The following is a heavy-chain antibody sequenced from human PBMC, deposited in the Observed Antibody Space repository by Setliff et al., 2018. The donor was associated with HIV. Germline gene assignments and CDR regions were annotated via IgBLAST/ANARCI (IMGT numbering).Heavy chain of an antibody. CDR3: AREDSSYHYFDY. CDR2: IFYSGSA. CDR1: GGSISNSRYY. V-gene: IGHV4-39*02. D-gene: IGHD6-6*01. Sequence: KPSETLSLTCTVSGGSISNSRYYWGWIRQPPGKGREWIGSIFYSGSANYNPSLRSPVAISVDTSKYQFSLKPTSVTAADTAVYYCAREDSSYHYFDYWGQGMLVTVSS. J-gene: IGHJ4*02.